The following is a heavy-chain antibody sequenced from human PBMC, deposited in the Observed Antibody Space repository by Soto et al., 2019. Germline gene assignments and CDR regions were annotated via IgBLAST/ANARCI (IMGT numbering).Heavy chain of an antibody. CDR3: ARSSPRNMDV. V-gene: IGHV2-70*18. CDR2: IDWDDDK. J-gene: IGHJ6*02. Sequence: TLSLTCTVSGGSISSGDYYWSWIRQPPGKALEWLALIDWDDDKYYSTSLKTRLTISKDTSKNQVVLTMTNMDPVDTATYYCARSSPRNMDVWGQGTTVTVSS. CDR1: GGSISSGDYY.